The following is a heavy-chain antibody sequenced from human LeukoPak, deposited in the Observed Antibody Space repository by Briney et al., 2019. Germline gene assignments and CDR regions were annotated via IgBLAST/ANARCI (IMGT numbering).Heavy chain of an antibody. D-gene: IGHD3-10*01. CDR3: AKADGFGESERYYFDY. J-gene: IGHJ4*02. V-gene: IGHV3-9*01. CDR1: GFTFDDYA. Sequence: GRSLRLSCAASGFTFDDYAMHWVRQAPGKGLEWVSGISWNSGSIGYADSVKGRFTISRDNAKNSLYLQMNSLRAEDTALYNCAKADGFGESERYYFDYWGQGTLVTVSS. CDR2: ISWNSGSI.